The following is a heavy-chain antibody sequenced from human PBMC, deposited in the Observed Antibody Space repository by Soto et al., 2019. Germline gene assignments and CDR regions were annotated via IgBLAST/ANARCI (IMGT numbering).Heavy chain of an antibody. Sequence: SETLSLTCAFYGVSFSGYYWSWIRQPPGKGLEWIGEINHSGSTNYNPSLKSRVTISVDTSKNQFSLKLSSVTATDTAVYYCARGGGWYGVYYFDYWGQGTLVTVS. CDR2: INHSGST. CDR1: GVSFSGYY. V-gene: IGHV4-34*01. J-gene: IGHJ4*02. D-gene: IGHD6-19*01. CDR3: ARGGGWYGVYYFDY.